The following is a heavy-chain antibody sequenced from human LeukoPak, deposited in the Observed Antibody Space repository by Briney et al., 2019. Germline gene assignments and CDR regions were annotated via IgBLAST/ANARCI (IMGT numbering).Heavy chain of an antibody. J-gene: IGHJ4*02. CDR1: GGSFSDYY. CDR3: ARMRLGAYCGGDCYSFDY. CDR2: IFHSGTT. D-gene: IGHD2-21*02. V-gene: IGHV4-34*12. Sequence: SETLSLTCAVYGGSFSDYYWSWIRQPPGKGLEWVGSIFHSGTTYYNPSLKSRVTISTDTSKNQFSLKLSSVTAADTAVYYCARMRLGAYCGGDCYSFDYWAREPWSPSPQ.